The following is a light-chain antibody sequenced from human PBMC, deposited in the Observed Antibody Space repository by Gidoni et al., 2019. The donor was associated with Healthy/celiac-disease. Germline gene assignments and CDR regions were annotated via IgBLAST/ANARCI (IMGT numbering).Light chain of an antibody. CDR2: KAS. V-gene: IGKV1-5*03. CDR3: QQYNSYSYT. Sequence: TITCRASQSISSWLAWYQQQPGKAPKLLIYKASSLESGVPSRFSGSGSGTEFTLTISSLQPDDFATYYCQQYNSYSYTFGQGTKLEIK. CDR1: QSISSW. J-gene: IGKJ2*01.